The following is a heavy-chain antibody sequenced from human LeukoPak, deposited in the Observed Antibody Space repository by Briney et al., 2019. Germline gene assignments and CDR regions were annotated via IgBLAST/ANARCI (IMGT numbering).Heavy chain of an antibody. Sequence: GGSLRLSCAAPGFTFSDYYMSWIRQAPGKGLEWVSYISSSGSTIYYADSVKGRFTISRDNAKNSLYLQMNSLRAEDTAVYYCARADYAEDPFDYWGQGTLVTVSS. J-gene: IGHJ4*02. CDR1: GFTFSDYY. V-gene: IGHV3-11*01. CDR2: ISSSGSTI. D-gene: IGHD4-17*01. CDR3: ARADYAEDPFDY.